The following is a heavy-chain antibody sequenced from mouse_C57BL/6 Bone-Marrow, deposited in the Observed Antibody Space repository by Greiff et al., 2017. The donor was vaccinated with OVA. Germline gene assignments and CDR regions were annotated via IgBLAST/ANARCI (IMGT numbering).Heavy chain of an antibody. J-gene: IGHJ2*01. CDR3: ARSEDDGYFFYFDD. Sequence: QVHVKQSGAELVRPGTSVKVSCKASGYAFTNYLIEWVKQRPGQGLEWIGVINPGSGGTNYNEKFKGKATLTADKSSSTAYMQLSSLTSEDSAVYFCARSEDDGYFFYFDDWGQGTTLTVSS. CDR2: INPGSGGT. D-gene: IGHD2-3*01. V-gene: IGHV1-54*01. CDR1: GYAFTNYL.